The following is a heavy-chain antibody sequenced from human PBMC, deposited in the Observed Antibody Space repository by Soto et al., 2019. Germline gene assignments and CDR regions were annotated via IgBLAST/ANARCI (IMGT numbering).Heavy chain of an antibody. CDR1: GGSISSGGYS. Sequence: LQLQESGSGLVTPSQTLYITCAVSGGSISSGGYSWSWIRQPPGKGLEWIGYISHRGTSYYNPSLKSRVTAPVDRSKNQVSMQLSSVPSADTAVYYSARGHVIAAQLWGQGTLVNFSA. J-gene: IGHJ4*02. D-gene: IGHD2-15*01. CDR2: ISHRGTS. V-gene: IGHV4-30-2*01. CDR3: ARGHVIAAQL.